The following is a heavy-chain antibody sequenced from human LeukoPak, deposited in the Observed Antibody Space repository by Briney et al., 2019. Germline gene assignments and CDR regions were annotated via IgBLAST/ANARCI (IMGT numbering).Heavy chain of an antibody. CDR2: INPKNGGT. J-gene: IGHJ4*02. Sequence: ASVKVSCKASGYNFAHNIHWVRQAPGQGHEFMGWINPKNGGTKYAQNFQGRVTMTRDTSISTVYMELSSLGSDDTAVYYCVVSIQAAAIPAFDSWGPGTLVTVSS. CDR1: GYNFAHN. V-gene: IGHV1-2*02. D-gene: IGHD6-25*01. CDR3: VVSIQAAAIPAFDS.